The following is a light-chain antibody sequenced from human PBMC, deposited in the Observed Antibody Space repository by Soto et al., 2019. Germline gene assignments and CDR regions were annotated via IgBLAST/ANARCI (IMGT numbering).Light chain of an antibody. CDR2: EVN. CDR3: RSFAGSPWV. Sequence: QSVLTQPASVCGSPGQSITISCTGTSIDIGSYDLVSWYRQHPGKAPKLIIYEVNKRPSGVSNRFSASKSGNTASLTISGLQAEDEADYYCRSFAGSPWVSGGGTKVTVL. J-gene: IGLJ3*02. CDR1: SIDIGSYDL. V-gene: IGLV2-23*02.